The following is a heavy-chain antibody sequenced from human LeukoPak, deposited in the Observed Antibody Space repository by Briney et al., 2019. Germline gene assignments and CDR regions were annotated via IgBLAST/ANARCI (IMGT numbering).Heavy chain of an antibody. CDR2: INPNSGGT. V-gene: IGHV1-2*02. J-gene: IGHJ4*02. Sequence: ASVKVSCKASGYTFTGYYMHWVRQAPGQGLEWMGWINPNSGGTNYAQKFQGRVTMTRDTSISTAYMELSRLRSDGTAVYYCARDTVAATPYFDYWGQGTLVTVSS. D-gene: IGHD2-15*01. CDR3: ARDTVAATPYFDY. CDR1: GYTFTGYY.